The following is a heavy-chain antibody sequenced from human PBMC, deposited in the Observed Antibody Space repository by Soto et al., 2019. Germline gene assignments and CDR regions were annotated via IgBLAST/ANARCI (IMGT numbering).Heavy chain of an antibody. J-gene: IGHJ4*02. CDR2: INHSGST. CDR1: GGSLSDYY. V-gene: IGHV4-34*01. CDR3: ARAETAMALYYFDY. Sequence: QVQLQQWGAGLLKPSETLSLTCAVYGGSLSDYYWSWIRQPPGKGLEWIGEINHSGSTNYNPSLKSRVTISVDTSKKQFSLKLSSVTAADTAVYYCARAETAMALYYFDYWGQGTLVTVSS. D-gene: IGHD5-18*01.